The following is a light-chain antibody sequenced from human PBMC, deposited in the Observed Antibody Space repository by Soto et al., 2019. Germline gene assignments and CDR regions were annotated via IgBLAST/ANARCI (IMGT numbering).Light chain of an antibody. CDR2: EVS. CDR3: QSYDSSLSGYVV. Sequence: QSALTQPASVSGSPGQSITISCTGTSSDVGAYNYVSWYQQHPGKAPKLMIYEVSNRPSGVSDRFSGSKSGTSASLAITGLQAEDEADYYCQSYDSSLSGYVVFGGGTQLTVL. J-gene: IGLJ2*01. V-gene: IGLV2-14*01. CDR1: SSDVGAYNY.